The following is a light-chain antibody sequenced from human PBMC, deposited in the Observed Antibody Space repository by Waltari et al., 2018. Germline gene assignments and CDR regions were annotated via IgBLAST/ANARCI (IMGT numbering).Light chain of an antibody. V-gene: IGLV1-40*01. CDR3: QSYDSSLSGVV. Sequence: YQQLPGTAPNLLIYGNSNLRSGVPDRFSGAKSGTSASLAITGLQAEDEADYYCQSYDSSLSGVVFGGGTKLTVL. CDR2: GNS. J-gene: IGLJ2*01.